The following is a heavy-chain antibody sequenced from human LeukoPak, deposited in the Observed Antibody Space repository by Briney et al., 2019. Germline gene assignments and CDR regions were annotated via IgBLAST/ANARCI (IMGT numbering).Heavy chain of an antibody. J-gene: IGHJ4*02. CDR3: ARGKGGRASDY. Sequence: GASVKVSCKASGGTFSSYAISWVRQAPGQGLEWMGRITPILGIANYAQKFQGRVTITADKSTSTAYMELSSLRSEDTAVYYCARGKGGRASDYWGQGTLVTVSS. CDR2: ITPILGIA. CDR1: GGTFSSYA. V-gene: IGHV1-69*04.